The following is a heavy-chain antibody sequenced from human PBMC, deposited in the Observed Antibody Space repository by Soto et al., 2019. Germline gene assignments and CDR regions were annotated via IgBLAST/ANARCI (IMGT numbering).Heavy chain of an antibody. V-gene: IGHV1-69*01. CDR2: IIPIFGTA. J-gene: IGHJ5*02. CDR3: ARGEYYYDSSGFNYNWFDP. Sequence: GASVKVTCKXSGGTFCSYAISWVRQAPGQGLEWMGGIIPIFGTANYAQKFQGRVTITADESTSTAYMELSSLRSEDTAVYYCARGEYYYDSSGFNYNWFDPWGQGTLVTVSS. D-gene: IGHD3-22*01. CDR1: GGTFCSYA.